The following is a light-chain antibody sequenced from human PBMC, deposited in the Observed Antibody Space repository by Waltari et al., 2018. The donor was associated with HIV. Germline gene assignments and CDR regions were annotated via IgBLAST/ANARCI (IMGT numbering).Light chain of an antibody. V-gene: IGLV2-14*03. CDR2: DVS. Sequence: QSALTQPAYVSGSPGQSITISCPGTSSDVGGYNYVSWYQQHPGKAPKLMSYDVSNRPSGVSNRFSGSKSGNTASLTISGLQAEDEADYYCSSYTSSSTLVVFGGGTKLTVL. CDR3: SSYTSSSTLVV. CDR1: SSDVGGYNY. J-gene: IGLJ2*01.